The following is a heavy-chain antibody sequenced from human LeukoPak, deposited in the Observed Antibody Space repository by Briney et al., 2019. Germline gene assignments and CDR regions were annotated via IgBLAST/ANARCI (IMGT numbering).Heavy chain of an antibody. CDR3: ARTAGSGWYWRF. V-gene: IGHV3-21*01. J-gene: IGHJ4*02. Sequence: PGGSLRLSCAASGFTFSTYTMNWVRQAPGKGLEWVSSITSSSSFIYYADSVKGRFTISRDNAKNSLYLQMNSLRAEDTAVYYCARTAGSGWYWRFWGQGTLVTVSS. D-gene: IGHD6-19*01. CDR2: ITSSSSFI. CDR1: GFTFSTYT.